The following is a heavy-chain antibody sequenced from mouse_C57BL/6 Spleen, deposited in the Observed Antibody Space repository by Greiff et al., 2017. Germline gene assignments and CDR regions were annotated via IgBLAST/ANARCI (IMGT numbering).Heavy chain of an antibody. J-gene: IGHJ4*01. V-gene: IGHV2-6-1*01. CDR1: GFSLTSYG. CDR3: ARHNCSSYAMDY. CDR2: IWRGGST. Sequence: VQLKESGPGLVAPSQSLSITCTVSGFSLTSYGVHWVRQTPGKGLAWLVVIWRGGSTTYKSALKSRLSISKDNSKSQVVLKMNSLKTEYTAMYDCARHNCSSYAMDYGGQGTSVTVSA. D-gene: IGHD1-1*01.